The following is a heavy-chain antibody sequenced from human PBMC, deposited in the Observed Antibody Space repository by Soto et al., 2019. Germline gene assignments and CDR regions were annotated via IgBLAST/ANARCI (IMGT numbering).Heavy chain of an antibody. Sequence: QVQLVESGGGLVKPGGSLRLSCAASGFTFSDYYMSWIRQAPGKGLEWVSYISSSGSTIYYADSVKGRFTISRENAKNPRYLQRNSRGAEDRAVYYCAGDFYYVFGRGFFDYWGQGTLVTVSS. CDR1: GFTFSDYY. J-gene: IGHJ4*02. CDR2: ISSSGSTI. V-gene: IGHV3-11*01. CDR3: AGDFYYVFGRGFFDY. D-gene: IGHD3-3*01.